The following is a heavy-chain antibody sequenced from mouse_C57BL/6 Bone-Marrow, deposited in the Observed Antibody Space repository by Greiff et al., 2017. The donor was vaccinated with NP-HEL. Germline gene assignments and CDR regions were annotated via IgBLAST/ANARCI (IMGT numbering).Heavy chain of an antibody. Sequence: QVQLQQSGPGLVQPSQSLSIPCTVSGFSLTSYGVHWVRQSPGKGLEWLGVIWSGGSTDYNAAFISRLSISKDNSKSQVFFKMNSLQADDTAIYYCARNGRLRRGAWFAYWGQGTLVTVSA. CDR2: IWSGGST. J-gene: IGHJ3*01. V-gene: IGHV2-2*01. CDR3: ARNGRLRRGAWFAY. CDR1: GFSLTSYG. D-gene: IGHD2-4*01.